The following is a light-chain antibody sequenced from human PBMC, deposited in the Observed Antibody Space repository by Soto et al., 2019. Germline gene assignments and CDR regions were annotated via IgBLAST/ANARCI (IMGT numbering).Light chain of an antibody. J-gene: IGKJ3*01. V-gene: IGKV1-12*02. CDR2: DAS. Sequence: DIQMTQSPSAVSASVGDRVTITCRASHDISSSLARYQQKPGKAPRLLIYDASSLQRGVPSRFSGSGSGTDFSPAISSLQPEDFVTYDYHHPNSFPSTFGPGTKVEIK. CDR1: HDISSS. CDR3: HHPNSFPST.